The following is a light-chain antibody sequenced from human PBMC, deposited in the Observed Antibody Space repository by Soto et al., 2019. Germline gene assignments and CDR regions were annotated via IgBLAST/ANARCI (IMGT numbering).Light chain of an antibody. Sequence: QSALTQPASVSGSPGQSITISCTGTSSDVGNYIFVSWYRQRPGKAPKLMIYDINNRPSGVSNRFSGSKSGNTASLTISGLQAEDEADYYCVSYTTSASYVVGTGTKLTVL. CDR1: SSDVGNYIF. CDR3: VSYTTSASYV. J-gene: IGLJ1*01. CDR2: DIN. V-gene: IGLV2-14*01.